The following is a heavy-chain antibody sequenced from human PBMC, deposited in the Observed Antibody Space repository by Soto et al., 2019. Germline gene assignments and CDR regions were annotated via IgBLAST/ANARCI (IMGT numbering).Heavy chain of an antibody. D-gene: IGHD3-22*01. J-gene: IGHJ4*02. Sequence: SVKVSCKASGFTFSSSAVQWVRQARGQRHEWIGWIVVGSDNRNYAQKFQERVTITRDMSTSTVFLELRSLKSDDTAIYYCARDRLRGYDSSGFYSWGQGTMVTVSS. V-gene: IGHV1-58*01. CDR2: IVVGSDNR. CDR3: ARDRLRGYDSSGFYS. CDR1: GFTFSSSA.